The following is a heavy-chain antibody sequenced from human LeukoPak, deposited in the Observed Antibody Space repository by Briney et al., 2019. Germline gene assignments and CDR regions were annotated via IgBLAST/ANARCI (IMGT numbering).Heavy chain of an antibody. V-gene: IGHV1-18*01. CDR2: ISAYNGNT. Sequence: ASVKVSCKASGYTFTSYGISWVRQAPGQGLEWMGWISAYNGNTSYAQKLQGRVTMTTDTSTSTAYMELRSLRSDDTAVYYCARMEWPLPYDAFDIWGQGTMVTVSS. J-gene: IGHJ3*02. CDR1: GYTFTSYG. CDR3: ARMEWPLPYDAFDI. D-gene: IGHD3-3*01.